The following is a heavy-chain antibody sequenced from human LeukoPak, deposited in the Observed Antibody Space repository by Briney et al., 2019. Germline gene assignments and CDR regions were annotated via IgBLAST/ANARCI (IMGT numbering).Heavy chain of an antibody. CDR3: ARMGGNPVRYWYFDL. CDR2: IAGSGSST. J-gene: IGHJ2*01. D-gene: IGHD4-23*01. Sequence: GGSLRLSCAASGFTVSSNYMSWVRQAPGKGLEWVSGIAGSGSSTYYADSVKGRFTISRDNSKNTLYLQMNSLRAEDTAVYYCARMGGNPVRYWYFDLWGRGTLVTVSS. V-gene: IGHV3-53*01. CDR1: GFTVSSNY.